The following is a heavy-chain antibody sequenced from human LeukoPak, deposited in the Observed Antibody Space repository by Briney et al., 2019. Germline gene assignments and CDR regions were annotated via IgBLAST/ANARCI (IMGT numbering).Heavy chain of an antibody. Sequence: SVTVSCKASGGTFSNYAFSWVRQAPGQGLEWMGGIIPIFRTTNYAEHFQGRVTITTDESTNTAYLDLSSLRSEDTAVYYCAKDDGSATMGFDSWGQGTLVSVSS. CDR1: GGTFSNYA. V-gene: IGHV1-69*05. CDR2: IIPIFRTT. D-gene: IGHD1-26*01. CDR3: AKDDGSATMGFDS. J-gene: IGHJ5*01.